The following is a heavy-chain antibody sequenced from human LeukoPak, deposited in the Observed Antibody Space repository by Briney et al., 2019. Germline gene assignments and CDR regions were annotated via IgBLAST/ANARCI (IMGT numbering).Heavy chain of an antibody. CDR1: GGSISSSSYY. J-gene: IGHJ5*02. V-gene: IGHV4-39*01. Sequence: SETLSLTCTVSGGSISSSSYYWGWTRQPPGKGLEWIGSIHYSASTYYNPSLKSRVTIFVDTSKNQFSLKLSSVTAADTAVYYCARQTRFLEWLPTKWYDPWGQGTLVTVSS. CDR3: ARQTRFLEWLPTKWYDP. D-gene: IGHD3-3*01. CDR2: IHYSAST.